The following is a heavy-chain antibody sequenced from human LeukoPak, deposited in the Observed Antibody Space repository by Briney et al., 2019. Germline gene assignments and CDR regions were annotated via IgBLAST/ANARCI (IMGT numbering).Heavy chain of an antibody. J-gene: IGHJ4*02. Sequence: SETLSLTCTVSGGSINNYYWSWIRQPPGKGLEWIGYIYYSGSTNYNPSLKSRVTISVDTSKNQFSLKLSSVTAADTAVYYCARRQTAMGPEDYFDYWGQGTLVTVSS. CDR1: GGSINNYY. V-gene: IGHV4-59*01. CDR2: IYYSGST. CDR3: ARRQTAMGPEDYFDY. D-gene: IGHD5-18*01.